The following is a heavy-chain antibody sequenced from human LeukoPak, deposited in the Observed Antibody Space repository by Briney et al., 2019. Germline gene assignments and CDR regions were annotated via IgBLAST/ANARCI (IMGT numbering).Heavy chain of an antibody. CDR3: ASHLGYCSGGSCFSLGSRQDY. V-gene: IGHV4-39*01. CDR1: GGSISSSSYY. D-gene: IGHD2-15*01. Sequence: SETLSLTCTVSGGSISSSSYYWGWIRQPPGKGLEWIGSIYYSGSTYYNPSLKSRVTMSVDTSKNQFSLKLSSVTAADTAVYYCASHLGYCSGGSCFSLGSRQDYWGQGTLVTVSS. CDR2: IYYSGST. J-gene: IGHJ4*02.